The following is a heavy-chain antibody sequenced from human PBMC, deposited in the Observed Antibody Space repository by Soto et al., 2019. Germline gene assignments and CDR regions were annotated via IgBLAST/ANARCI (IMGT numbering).Heavy chain of an antibody. CDR1: GFTFSNAW. Sequence: ESGGGLVKPGGSLRLSCAASGFTFSNAWMSWVRQAPGKGLEWVGRIKSKTDGGTTDYAAPVKGRFTISRDDSKNTLYLQMNSLKTEDTAVYYCTTDSSVEDWFDPWGQGTLVTVSS. V-gene: IGHV3-15*01. J-gene: IGHJ5*02. CDR3: TTDSSVEDWFDP. CDR2: IKSKTDGGTT.